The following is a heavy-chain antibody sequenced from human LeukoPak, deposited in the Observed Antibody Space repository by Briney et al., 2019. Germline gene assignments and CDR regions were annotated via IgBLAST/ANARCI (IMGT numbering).Heavy chain of an antibody. CDR1: GFTFSSYA. D-gene: IGHD4-17*01. CDR2: ISYDGSNK. J-gene: IGHJ5*02. CDR3: ARDPTTVTTGDWFDP. Sequence: GGSLRLSCAASGFTFSSYAMHWVRQAPGKGVEWGAVISYDGSNKYYADSVKGRFTISRDNSKNTLYLQMNSLRAEDTAVYYCARDPTTVTTGDWFDPWGQGTLVTVSS. V-gene: IGHV3-30*04.